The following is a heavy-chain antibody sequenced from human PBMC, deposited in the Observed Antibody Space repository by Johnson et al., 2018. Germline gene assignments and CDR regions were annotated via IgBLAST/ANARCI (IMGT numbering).Heavy chain of an antibody. CDR2: TNSDVSST. CDR1: GFTFSSYW. D-gene: IGHD5-18*01. V-gene: IGHV3-74*02. J-gene: IGHJ3*01. Sequence: VQLGEAGVGVVDAGGSLVLCCAASGFTFSSYWMHWVRQAPGKGLVWVSRTNSDVSSTSYADPVKGRFTISRDNAKNTLYLLMNNLRAEDTAVYYCVPMDTAMANWGQGTMVTVSS. CDR3: VPMDTAMAN.